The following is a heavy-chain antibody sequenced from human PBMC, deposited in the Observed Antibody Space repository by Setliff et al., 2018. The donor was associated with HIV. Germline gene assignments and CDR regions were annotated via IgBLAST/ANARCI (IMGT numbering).Heavy chain of an antibody. J-gene: IGHJ4*02. Sequence: GSLRLSCAASGFTFSSYAMNWVRQAPGKGLEWVAVIWYDGSNKYYADSVKGRFTISRDNSKNTLYLQMNSLRAEDTAVYYCARGSYGSVLLWGQGTLVTVSS. V-gene: IGHV3-33*01. CDR2: IWYDGSNK. CDR3: ARGSYGSVLL. D-gene: IGHD6-25*01. CDR1: GFTFSSYA.